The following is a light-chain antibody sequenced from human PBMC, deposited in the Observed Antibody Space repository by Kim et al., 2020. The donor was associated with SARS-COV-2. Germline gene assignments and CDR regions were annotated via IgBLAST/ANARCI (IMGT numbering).Light chain of an antibody. CDR3: QQYYGYPRT. CDR2: AAS. J-gene: IGKJ1*01. V-gene: IGKV1-8*01. Sequence: IRMTQSPSSFSASTGDTVTITCRASQGISSYLAWYQQKPGKAPKLLIYAASTLQSGVPSRFSGSGSGTDFTLTINCLQSEDFATYYCQQYYGYPRTFGQGTKVDIK. CDR1: QGISSY.